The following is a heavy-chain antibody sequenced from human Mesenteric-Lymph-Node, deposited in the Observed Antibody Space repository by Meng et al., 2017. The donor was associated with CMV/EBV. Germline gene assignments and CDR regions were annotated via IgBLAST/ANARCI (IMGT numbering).Heavy chain of an antibody. D-gene: IGHD3-10*01. Sequence: SETLSLTCTVSGGSISSYYWSWIRQPAGKGLEWIGRIYTSGSTNYNPSLKSRVTISVDKSKNQFSLKLSSVTAADTAVYYCARSPMVRGEDSYYYYGMDVWGQGTTVTVSS. J-gene: IGHJ6*02. CDR1: GGSISSYY. V-gene: IGHV4-4*07. CDR2: IYTSGST. CDR3: ARSPMVRGEDSYYYYGMDV.